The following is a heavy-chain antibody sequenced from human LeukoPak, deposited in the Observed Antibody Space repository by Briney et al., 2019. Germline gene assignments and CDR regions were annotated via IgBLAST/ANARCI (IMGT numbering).Heavy chain of an antibody. V-gene: IGHV4-34*01. J-gene: IGHJ4*02. CDR2: INHSGST. CDR1: GGSFSGYY. Sequence: ASETLSLTCAVYGGSFSGYYWSWIRQPPGKGLEWIGEINHSGSTNYNPSLKSRVTISVDTSKNQFSLKLSSVTAADTAVYYCASGPKWELLSGWGQGTLVTVSS. D-gene: IGHD1-26*01. CDR3: ASGPKWELLSG.